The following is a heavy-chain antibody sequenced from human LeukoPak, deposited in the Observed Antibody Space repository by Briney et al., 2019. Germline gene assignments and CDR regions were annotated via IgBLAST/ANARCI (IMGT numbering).Heavy chain of an antibody. V-gene: IGHV3-7*05. CDR3: ARDMHSSYEY. D-gene: IGHD2-2*01. J-gene: IGHJ4*02. CDR1: GFTFSAYW. Sequence: AGSLTLSCAASGFTFSAYWMSWLRQAPGRGLEWVASIKQDGGEKYYVDSVMGRFTISKDNAKNSLYLQMNSLRVEDTAVYYCARDMHSSYEYWGQGTLVSVSS. CDR2: IKQDGGEK.